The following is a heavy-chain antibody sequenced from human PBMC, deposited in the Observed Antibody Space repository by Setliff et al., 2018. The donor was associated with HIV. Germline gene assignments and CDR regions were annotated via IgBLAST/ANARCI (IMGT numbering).Heavy chain of an antibody. CDR3: ASHPSVYGPPFDY. CDR2: IKSKTDGGTT. J-gene: IGHJ4*02. Sequence: PGGSLRLSCAASGFTFSNAWMSWVRQAPGKGLEWVGRIKSKTDGGTTDYVTPVKGRFTISRDNAKNSLYLQMNSLRAEDTAVYYCASHPSVYGPPFDYWGQGTLVTVSS. D-gene: IGHD2-8*01. CDR1: GFTFSNAW. V-gene: IGHV3-15*01.